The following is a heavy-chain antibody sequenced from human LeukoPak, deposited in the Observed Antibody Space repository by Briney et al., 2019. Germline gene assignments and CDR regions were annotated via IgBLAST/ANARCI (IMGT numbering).Heavy chain of an antibody. D-gene: IGHD2-21*02. CDR2: IYPSGST. Sequence: SETLSLTCAVSGGSISSSNWYNWVRQPPGKGLEWIGEIYPSGSTNYNPSLKSRVTISVDKSKNQFSLRLSSVTAADTAVYYCARAEYCGGDCYNPYYYMDVWGKGTTVTISS. CDR3: ARAEYCGGDCYNPYYYMDV. CDR1: GGSISSSNW. J-gene: IGHJ6*03. V-gene: IGHV4-4*02.